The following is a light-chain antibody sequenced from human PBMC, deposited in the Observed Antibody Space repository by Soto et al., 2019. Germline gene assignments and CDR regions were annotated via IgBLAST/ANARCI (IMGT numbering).Light chain of an antibody. CDR3: QQYNSYPYT. J-gene: IGKJ2*01. CDR2: KAS. V-gene: IGKV1-5*03. Sequence: DIHMTQSPSTLSASVGDRVTITCRASQSISSWLAWYQKKPGKAPKLLIYKASSLESGVPSRFSGSGSETEFTLTISSLQPDDFATYYCQQYNSYPYTFGQGTKMEIK. CDR1: QSISSW.